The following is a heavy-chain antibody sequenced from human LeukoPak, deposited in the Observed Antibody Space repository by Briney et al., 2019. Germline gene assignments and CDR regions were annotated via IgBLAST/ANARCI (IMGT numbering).Heavy chain of an antibody. V-gene: IGHV3-30-3*01. J-gene: IGHJ4*02. CDR1: GFTFSSYA. CDR2: ISYDGSNK. CDR3: VRDNPRCCGVVPANIDDY. D-gene: IGHD2-15*01. Sequence: GGSLRLSCAASGFTFSSYAMHWVRQAPGKGLEWVAVISYDGSNKYYADSVKGRFTISRDNSKNTLYLQMNSLRAEDTAVYYCVRDNPRCCGVVPANIDDYWGQGTLVTVSS.